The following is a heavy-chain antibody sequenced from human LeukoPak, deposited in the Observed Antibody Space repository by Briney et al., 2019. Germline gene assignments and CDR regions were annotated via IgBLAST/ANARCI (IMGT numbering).Heavy chain of an antibody. CDR3: ARVESTDYYGMDV. Sequence: ASVKVSCKASGYTFTGYYMHWVRQAPGQGLEWMGWINPNSGGTNYAQKFQGWVTMTRDTSISTAYMELSRLRSDDTAVYYCARVESTDYYGMDVWGQGTTVTVSS. D-gene: IGHD4-11*01. CDR2: INPNSGGT. J-gene: IGHJ6*02. CDR1: GYTFTGYY. V-gene: IGHV1-2*04.